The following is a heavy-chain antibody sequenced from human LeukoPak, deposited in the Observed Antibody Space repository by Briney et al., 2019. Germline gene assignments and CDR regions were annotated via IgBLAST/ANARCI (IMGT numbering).Heavy chain of an antibody. CDR3: ASTRLGQWLVYYFDY. CDR1: GGSISSYY. Sequence: SETLSLTCTVSGGSISSYYWSWIRQPPGKGLEWIGYIYSSGSTNYNPSLKSRVTISVDTSKNQFSLKLSSVTAADTAVYYCASTRLGQWLVYYFDYWGQGTLVTVSS. V-gene: IGHV4-59*01. CDR2: IYSSGST. J-gene: IGHJ4*02. D-gene: IGHD6-19*01.